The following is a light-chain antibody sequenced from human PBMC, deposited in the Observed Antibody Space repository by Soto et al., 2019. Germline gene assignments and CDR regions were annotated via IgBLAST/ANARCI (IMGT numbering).Light chain of an antibody. CDR1: QTLTTRF. J-gene: IGKJ2*01. CDR3: QQSNGLPYT. CDR2: GAS. Sequence: EIELTQSPGTLSLSPGDRATLSCMASQTLTTRFLAWYQQKRGQATRLLIYGASSRATGIPYRFSGSGSGTEYTLTISRLQPEDFAVYSCQQSNGLPYTFGQGTTLEIK. V-gene: IGKV3-20*01.